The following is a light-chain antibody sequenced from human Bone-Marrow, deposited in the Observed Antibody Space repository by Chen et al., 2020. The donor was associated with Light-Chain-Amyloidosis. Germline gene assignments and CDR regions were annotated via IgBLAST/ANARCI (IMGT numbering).Light chain of an antibody. CDR2: RDT. Sequence: SYELTQPPSVSVSPGQTARITCSGDDLPTEYAYWYQQKPGQAPVLVIPRDTERPSGISERFSGSSSGTTATLTSSGGQAEDEADYHCQSADSSGTYDVIFGGGTKLTVL. CDR3: QSADSSGTYDVI. CDR1: DLPTEY. V-gene: IGLV3-25*03. J-gene: IGLJ2*01.